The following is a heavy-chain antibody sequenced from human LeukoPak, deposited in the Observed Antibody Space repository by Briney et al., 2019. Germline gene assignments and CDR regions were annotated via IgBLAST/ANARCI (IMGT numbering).Heavy chain of an antibody. CDR1: GYTFTGYY. V-gene: IGHV1-2*02. Sequence: ASVKVSCKASGYTFTGYYMHWVRQAPGQGLEWMGWINPNSGGTNYAQKFQGRVTITRNTSISTAYMELSSLRSEDTAVYYCARAAAGTNYYYYMDVWGKGTTVTVSS. J-gene: IGHJ6*03. D-gene: IGHD6-13*01. CDR3: ARAAAGTNYYYYMDV. CDR2: INPNSGGT.